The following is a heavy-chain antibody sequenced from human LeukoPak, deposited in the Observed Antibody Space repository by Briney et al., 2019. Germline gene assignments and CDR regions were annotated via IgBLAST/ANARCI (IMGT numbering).Heavy chain of an antibody. Sequence: GGSLRLSCAASGFTFSSYAMSWARQAPGKGLEWVSAISGSGGSTYYADSVKGRFTISRDNSQNTLYLQMNSLRAEDTAVYYCAKAARLLWFGEFTSPYWGQGTLVTVSS. J-gene: IGHJ4*02. D-gene: IGHD3-10*01. V-gene: IGHV3-23*01. CDR3: AKAARLLWFGEFTSPY. CDR1: GFTFSSYA. CDR2: ISGSGGST.